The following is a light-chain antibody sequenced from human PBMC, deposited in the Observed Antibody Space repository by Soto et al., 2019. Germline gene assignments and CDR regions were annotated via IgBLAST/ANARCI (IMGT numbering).Light chain of an antibody. CDR1: SSDVGGYNY. V-gene: IGLV2-8*01. J-gene: IGLJ3*02. CDR2: EVT. Sequence: QSALTQPPSASGSPGQSVTISCTGTSSDVGGYNYVSWYQQYPGRAPKLMIYEVTKRPSGVPDRFSGSKSGNTASPTVSGLHAEDEADYYCSSYAASNNFYFVFGGGTKLTVL. CDR3: SSYAASNNFYFV.